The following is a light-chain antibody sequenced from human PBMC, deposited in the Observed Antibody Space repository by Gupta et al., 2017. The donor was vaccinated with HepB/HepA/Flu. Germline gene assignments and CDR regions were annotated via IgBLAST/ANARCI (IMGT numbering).Light chain of an antibody. V-gene: IGLV1-47*01. Sequence: QSVLTQPPSASVTPGQRVSISCAGRSYNLGSNYVYWYQQLPGTAPALLIYRNNQRPSGVPDRFSGSKSGTSASLAISGLRSEDEADYYCASWDDSLSGWVFGGGTKLTVL. J-gene: IGLJ3*02. CDR2: RNN. CDR3: ASWDDSLSGWV. CDR1: SYNLGSNY.